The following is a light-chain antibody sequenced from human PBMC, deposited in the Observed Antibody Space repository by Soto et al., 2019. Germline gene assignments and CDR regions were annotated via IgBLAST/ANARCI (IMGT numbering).Light chain of an antibody. CDR3: SSYTSISTPV. Sequence: QSALTQPASVSGSPGQSITISCTGTSSDVGGYNYVSWYQQHPGKAPKLMIYDVSNRPSGVSNRFSGSKSGNTASLTISGLQAEDEDDYYCSSYTSISTPVFGGGTKLTVL. V-gene: IGLV2-14*01. J-gene: IGLJ2*01. CDR1: SSDVGGYNY. CDR2: DVS.